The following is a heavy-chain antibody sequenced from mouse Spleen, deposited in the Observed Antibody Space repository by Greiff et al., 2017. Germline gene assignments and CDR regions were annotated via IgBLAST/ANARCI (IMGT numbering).Heavy chain of an antibody. CDR1: GYSFTGYF. J-gene: IGHJ2*01. V-gene: IGHV1-37*01. D-gene: IGHD2-2*01. Sequence: VQLKESGAELVKPGASVKISCKASGYSFTGYFMTWVKQSHGKSLEWIGRINPYDGDTFYNQKFKGKATLTVDKSSSTAHMELLSLTSEDSAVYYCGVGGYEDFDYWGQGTTLTVSS. CDR3: GVGGYEDFDY. CDR2: INPYDGDT.